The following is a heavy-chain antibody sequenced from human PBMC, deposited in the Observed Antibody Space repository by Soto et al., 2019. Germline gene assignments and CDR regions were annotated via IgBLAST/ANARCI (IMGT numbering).Heavy chain of an antibody. CDR3: ARDLTLGY. J-gene: IGHJ4*02. CDR1: GGSFSDYS. V-gene: IGHV4-34*01. D-gene: IGHD7-27*01. CDR2: INHSGST. Sequence: SETLSLTCAVYGGSFSDYSWTWIRQPPGKGLEWIGEINHSGSTYYNPSLKSRVTISVDTSKNQFSLKLTSVTAADTAVYYCARDLTLGYWGQGTLVTVSS.